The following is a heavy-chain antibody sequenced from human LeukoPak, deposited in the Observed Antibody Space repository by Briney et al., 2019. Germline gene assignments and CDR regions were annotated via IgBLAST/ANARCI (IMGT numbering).Heavy chain of an antibody. CDR3: ARGGSSWPSDAFDI. J-gene: IGHJ3*02. CDR2: ISSSGSTI. V-gene: IGHV3-11*04. Sequence: GGSLRLSCAASGFTFSDYYMSWIRQAPGKGLERVSYISSSGSTIYYADSVKGRFTISRDNAKNSLYLQMNSLGAEDTAVYYCARGGSSWPSDAFDIWGQGTMVTVSS. D-gene: IGHD6-13*01. CDR1: GFTFSDYY.